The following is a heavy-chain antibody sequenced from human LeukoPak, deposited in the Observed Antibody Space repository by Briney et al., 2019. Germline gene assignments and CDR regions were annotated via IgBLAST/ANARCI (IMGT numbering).Heavy chain of an antibody. Sequence: GGSLRLSCAASGFTFSSYAMHWVRQAPGKGLEWVAVISYDGSNKYYADSVKGRFTISRDNSKNTLYLQMNSLRAEDTAVYYCARDWSTTVTHPQFDYWGQGTLVTVSS. V-gene: IGHV3-30-3*01. CDR3: ARDWSTTVTHPQFDY. J-gene: IGHJ4*02. CDR1: GFTFSSYA. CDR2: ISYDGSNK. D-gene: IGHD4-11*01.